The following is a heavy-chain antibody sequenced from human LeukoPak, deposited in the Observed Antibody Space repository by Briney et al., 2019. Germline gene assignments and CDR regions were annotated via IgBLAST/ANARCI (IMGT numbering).Heavy chain of an antibody. Sequence: WIWYIYYSASTYYTPSLKSRVTISVDTSKNQFSLKLSSVTAADTAVYYCARVRIAATDIDYWGQGTLVTVSS. J-gene: IGHJ4*02. D-gene: IGHD6-6*01. CDR3: ARVRIAATDIDY. V-gene: IGHV4-30-4*01. CDR2: IYYSAST.